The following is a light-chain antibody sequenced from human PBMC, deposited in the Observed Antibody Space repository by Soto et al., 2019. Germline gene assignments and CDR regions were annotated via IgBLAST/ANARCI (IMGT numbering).Light chain of an antibody. CDR3: QQYNRSPWT. J-gene: IGKJ1*01. Sequence: DIQMTQSPSTLSASVGDRVTISCRASQDISSFLAWYQHTPGKAPKILIYDASTLQTGVPSRFRGMRFGTEFTLPVSGLQTDDFQTYFCQQYNRSPWTFGQGTKVDIK. CDR1: QDISSF. V-gene: IGKV1-5*01. CDR2: DAS.